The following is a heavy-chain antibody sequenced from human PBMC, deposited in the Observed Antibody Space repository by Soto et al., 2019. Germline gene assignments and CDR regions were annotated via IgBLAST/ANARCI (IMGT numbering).Heavy chain of an antibody. Sequence: SETLSLTCTVSGGSISSYYWSSIRQPPGKGLEWIGYIYYRGSTNYNPSLKSRVTISVDTSKNQFSLKLSSVTAADTAMYYCARFNWYFDLWGRGTLVTVSS. CDR2: IYYRGST. V-gene: IGHV4-59*01. CDR1: GGSISSYY. J-gene: IGHJ2*01. CDR3: ARFNWYFDL.